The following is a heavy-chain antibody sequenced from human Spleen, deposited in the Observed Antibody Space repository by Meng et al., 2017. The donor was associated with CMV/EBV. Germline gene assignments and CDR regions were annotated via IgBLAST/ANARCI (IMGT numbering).Heavy chain of an antibody. CDR1: GGSFSGYY. J-gene: IGHJ5*02. D-gene: IGHD2-15*01. V-gene: IGHV4-59*01. CDR3: ARVSRGGFDP. CDR2: IYYSGST. Sequence: SETLSLTCAVYGGSFSGYYWSWIRQPPGKGLEWIGYIYYSGSTNYNPSLKSRVTISVDTSKNQFSLKLSSVTAADTAVYYCARVSRGGFDPWGQGTLVTVSS.